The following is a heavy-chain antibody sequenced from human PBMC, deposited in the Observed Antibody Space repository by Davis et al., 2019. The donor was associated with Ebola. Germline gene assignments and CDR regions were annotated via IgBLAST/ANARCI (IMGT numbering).Heavy chain of an antibody. CDR3: ATLLGCSGGSCYPAEYFQH. CDR1: GYTFTSYD. D-gene: IGHD2-15*01. J-gene: IGHJ1*01. V-gene: IGHV1-8*01. Sequence: ASVKVSCKASGYTFTSYDINWVRQATGQGLEWMGWMNPNSGNTGYAQKFQGRVTMTEDTSTDTAYMELSSLRSEDTAVYYCATLLGCSGGSCYPAEYFQHWGQGTLVTVSS. CDR2: MNPNSGNT.